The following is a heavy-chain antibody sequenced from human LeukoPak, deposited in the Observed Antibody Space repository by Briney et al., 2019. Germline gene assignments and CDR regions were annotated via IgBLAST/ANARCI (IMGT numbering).Heavy chain of an antibody. Sequence: PGRSLKLSCAASGFTSSTYGMSWVRQAPGKGLEWVAIISDDGSNEYYADSVKGRFTISIDNSKNTLYLQMNSLRAEDTAVYYCAKGDVFVYSSGSLGWGPYFDCWGQGTLVTVSS. J-gene: IGHJ4*02. CDR1: GFTSSTYG. V-gene: IGHV3-30*18. CDR3: AKGDVFVYSSGSLGWGPYFDC. D-gene: IGHD3-10*01. CDR2: ISDDGSNE.